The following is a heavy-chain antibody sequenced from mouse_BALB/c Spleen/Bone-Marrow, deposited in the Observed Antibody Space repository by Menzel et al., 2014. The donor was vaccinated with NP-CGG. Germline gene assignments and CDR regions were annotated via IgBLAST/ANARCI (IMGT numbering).Heavy chain of an antibody. CDR3: ARGGISVDY. J-gene: IGHJ2*01. V-gene: IGHV1-80*01. CDR2: IYPGDGDT. CDR1: GYAFSVYW. Sequence: VKVVESGAELVRPGSSVEISCKASGYAFSVYWMNWVKQRPGQGLEWIGQIYPGDGDTNYNGKFKGRATLTADKSSDTAYMQLSSLTSEDSAVYFCARGGISVDYWGQGTTLTVSS.